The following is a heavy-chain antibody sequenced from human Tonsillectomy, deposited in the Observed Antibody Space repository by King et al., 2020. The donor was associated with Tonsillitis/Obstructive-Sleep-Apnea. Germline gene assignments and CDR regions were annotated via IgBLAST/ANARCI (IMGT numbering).Heavy chain of an antibody. CDR3: ARAGEYYYYYYMDV. V-gene: IGHV3-66*01. D-gene: IGHD6-19*01. Sequence: VQLVESGGGLVQPGGSLRLSCAASGLTVSHNYLSWVRQAPGKGLEWGSIIYGGGSTYYADSVKGSLTISRDSSKNTRYLQMNSLRVEDTAVYYCARAGEYYYYYYMDVWGKGTTVTVSS. J-gene: IGHJ6*03. CDR2: IYGGGST. CDR1: GLTVSHNY.